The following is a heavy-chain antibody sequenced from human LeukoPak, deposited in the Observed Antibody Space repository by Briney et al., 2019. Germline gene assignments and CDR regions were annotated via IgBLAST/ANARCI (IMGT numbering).Heavy chain of an antibody. CDR3: AREGTFNYGSGTYFSPHFDY. Sequence: PGGSLRLSCAASGFTFSSYDIHWVRQAPGEGLEWVAVIWFDGSHNYYADSVKGRFTISRDNSKNTLFLQMNSLRAEDTAVYYCAREGTFNYGSGTYFSPHFDYWGQGTLVTVSS. CDR1: GFTFSSYD. CDR2: IWFDGSHN. D-gene: IGHD3-10*01. V-gene: IGHV3-33*01. J-gene: IGHJ4*02.